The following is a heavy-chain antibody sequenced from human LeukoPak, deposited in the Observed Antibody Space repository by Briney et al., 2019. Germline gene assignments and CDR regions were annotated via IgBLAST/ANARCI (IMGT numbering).Heavy chain of an antibody. Sequence: SETLSLTCAVYGGSFSDYYWSWIRQPPGKGLEWIGEINHSGSTNYNPSLKSRVTISVDTSKNQFSLKLSSVTAADTAVYYCARANPRKYCSGGSCSKVYYYYYGMDVWGQGTTVTVSS. CDR2: INHSGST. V-gene: IGHV4-34*01. CDR3: ARANPRKYCSGGSCSKVYYYYYGMDV. J-gene: IGHJ6*02. CDR1: GGSFSDYY. D-gene: IGHD2-15*01.